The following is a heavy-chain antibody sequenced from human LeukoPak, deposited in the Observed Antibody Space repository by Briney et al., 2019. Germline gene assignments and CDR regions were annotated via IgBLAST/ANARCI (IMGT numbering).Heavy chain of an antibody. V-gene: IGHV3-7*01. CDR3: AKAGNGFHY. CDR1: GFTFSTNW. Sequence: GGSLRLPCAASGFTFSTNWMSWVRQAPGKGLEWVANIKQDGSEKNYVDSVKGRFTISRDNAKSSLYLQMNSLRVEDTALYYCAKAGNGFHYWGQGALVTVSS. D-gene: IGHD2-8*01. CDR2: IKQDGSEK. J-gene: IGHJ4*02.